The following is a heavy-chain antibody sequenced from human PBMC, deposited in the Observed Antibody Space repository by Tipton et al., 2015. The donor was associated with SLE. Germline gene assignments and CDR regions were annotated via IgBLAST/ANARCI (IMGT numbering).Heavy chain of an antibody. CDR3: AKERGRYQLLDAFDI. CDR1: GDSISNYY. Sequence: TLSLTCTVSGDSISNYYWSWIRQPPGKGLAWIGYIYYSGSTNYNPSLKSRVTISVDTSKNQFSLKLNSVTAADTAMYYCAKERGRYQLLDAFDIWGQGTMVTVSS. D-gene: IGHD2-2*01. J-gene: IGHJ3*02. V-gene: IGHV4-59*01. CDR2: IYYSGST.